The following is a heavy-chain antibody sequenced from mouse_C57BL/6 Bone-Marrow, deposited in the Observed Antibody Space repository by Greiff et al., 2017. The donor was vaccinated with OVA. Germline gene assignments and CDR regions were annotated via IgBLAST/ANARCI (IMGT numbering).Heavy chain of an antibody. D-gene: IGHD2-5*01. J-gene: IGHJ3*01. V-gene: IGHV1-81*01. CDR1: GYTFTSYG. Sequence: VQGVESGAELARPGASVKLSCKASGYTFTSYGISWVKQRTGQGLEWIGEIYPRSGNTYYNEKFKGKATLTADKSSSTAYMELRSLTSEDSAVYFCARSRAYYSNYGFAYWGQGTLVTVSA. CDR2: IYPRSGNT. CDR3: ARSRAYYSNYGFAY.